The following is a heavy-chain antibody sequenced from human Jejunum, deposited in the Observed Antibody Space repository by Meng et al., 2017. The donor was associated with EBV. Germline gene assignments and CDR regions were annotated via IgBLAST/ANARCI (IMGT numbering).Heavy chain of an antibody. D-gene: IGHD3-10*01. J-gene: IGHJ5*02. CDR3: VRVWNYYGSGSYYPA. CDR1: GGSINNSNYD. V-gene: IGHV4-39*07. CDR2: IYNSGSP. Sequence: QLQLQESGPGLVKPSEXLSLTCTVSGGSINNSNYDWGWIRQPPGKGLEWVGKIYNSGSPKYNPSLKSRVTISVDAYKNQFSLKLSSVTAADTAVYYCVRVWNYYGSGSYYPAWGQGTLVTVSS.